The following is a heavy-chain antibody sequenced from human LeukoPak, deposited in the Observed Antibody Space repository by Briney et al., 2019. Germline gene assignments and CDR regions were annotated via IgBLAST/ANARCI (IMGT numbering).Heavy chain of an antibody. CDR2: IGGSGGST. J-gene: IGHJ6*02. V-gene: IGHV3-23*01. CDR1: GFTFSSYA. CDR3: AKDVAPAAGSWNYYYGMDV. Sequence: GGSLRLSCVASGFTFSSYAMSWVRQAPGKGLGWVSAIGGSGGSTYYADSVKGRFTVSRDDFKNTLYLQMNSLRVEDTAVYYCAKDVAPAAGSWNYYYGMDVWGQGTTVTVSS. D-gene: IGHD6-13*01.